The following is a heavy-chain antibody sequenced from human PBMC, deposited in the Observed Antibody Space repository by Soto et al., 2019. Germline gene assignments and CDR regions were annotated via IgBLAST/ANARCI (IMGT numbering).Heavy chain of an antibody. J-gene: IGHJ2*01. Sequence: QDQLVQSGAEVKKPGSSVKVSCKASGGTFSSHTFSWVRQAPGQGLEWMGRIIPDLGTATYAQKFQGRVTITADESATTVYMELNSLRSEDTAVYYCARPDFGDYWSFDLWGRGTLVTVSS. CDR1: GGTFSSHT. V-gene: IGHV1-69*08. CDR2: IIPDLGTA. CDR3: ARPDFGDYWSFDL. D-gene: IGHD4-17*01.